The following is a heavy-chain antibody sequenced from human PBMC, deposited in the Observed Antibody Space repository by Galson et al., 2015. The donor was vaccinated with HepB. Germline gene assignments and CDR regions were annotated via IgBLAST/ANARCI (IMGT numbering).Heavy chain of an antibody. CDR1: GFTFSSYS. J-gene: IGHJ6*02. CDR3: ARDAYSSSWFYYYYGMDV. V-gene: IGHV3-21*01. CDR2: ISSSSSYI. Sequence: SLRLSCAASGFTFSSYSMNWVRQAPGKGLEWVSSISSSSSYIYYADSVKGRFTISRDNAKNSLYLQMNSLRAEDTAVYYCARDAYSSSWFYYYYGMDVWGQGTTVTVSS. D-gene: IGHD6-13*01.